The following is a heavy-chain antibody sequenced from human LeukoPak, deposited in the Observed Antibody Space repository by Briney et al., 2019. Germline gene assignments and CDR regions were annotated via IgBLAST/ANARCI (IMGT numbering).Heavy chain of an antibody. CDR1: GGSISNYY. J-gene: IGHJ4*02. Sequence: PSETLSLTCTVSGGSISNYYWSWIRQPAGKGLEWIGLIYTSGSTNYNPSLKSRVTMSVDTSKNQFSLKLSSVTAADTAVYFCARTPIYYYDNSGYYNWGQGTLVTVSS. V-gene: IGHV4-4*07. CDR2: IYTSGST. CDR3: ARTPIYYYDNSGYYN. D-gene: IGHD3-22*01.